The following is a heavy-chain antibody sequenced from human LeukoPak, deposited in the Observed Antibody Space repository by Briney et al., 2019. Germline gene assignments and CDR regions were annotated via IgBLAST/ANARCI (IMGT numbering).Heavy chain of an antibody. D-gene: IGHD6-6*01. Sequence: GGSLRLSCAASGLSVSSSYMSRVRQAPGKGLEWVSVIYTDGSTDYADSVEGRFTVSRDNSKNTLYLQMNTLRAEDTAVYYCARASYSSWTYFEYWGQGTLVTVSS. V-gene: IGHV3-53*01. J-gene: IGHJ4*02. CDR3: ARASYSSWTYFEY. CDR1: GLSVSSSY. CDR2: IYTDGST.